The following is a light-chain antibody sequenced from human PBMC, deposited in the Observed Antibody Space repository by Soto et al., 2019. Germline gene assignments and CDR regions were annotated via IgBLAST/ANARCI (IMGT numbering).Light chain of an antibody. CDR3: QQRSNWPPVT. Sequence: EIVLTQSPGILSLSPGERATLSCRASQSVRSSYLAWYQQKPGQAPRLLIYDASNRATGIPARFSGSGSGTDFTLTISSLEPEDFAIYYCQQRSNWPPVTFGGGTKVEIK. CDR2: DAS. CDR1: QSVRSSY. J-gene: IGKJ4*01. V-gene: IGKV3-11*01.